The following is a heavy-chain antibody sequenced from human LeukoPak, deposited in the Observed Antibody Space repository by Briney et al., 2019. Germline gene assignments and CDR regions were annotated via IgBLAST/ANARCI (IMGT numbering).Heavy chain of an antibody. CDR1: GYTFINYA. CDR2: INTNTADP. V-gene: IGHV7-4-1*01. CDR3: ATERGYSGYDYIDC. D-gene: IGHD5-12*01. Sequence: ASVKVSCKASGYTFINYAMNWVRQAPGQGLEWMGWINTNTADPTYAQGFTGRFVFSLDTSVSTAYLQIRSLKAEDTAVYYCATERGYSGYDYIDCWGQGTLVTVSS. J-gene: IGHJ4*02.